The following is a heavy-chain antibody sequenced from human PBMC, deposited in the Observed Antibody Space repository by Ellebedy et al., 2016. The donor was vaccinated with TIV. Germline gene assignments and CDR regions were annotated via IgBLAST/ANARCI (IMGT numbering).Heavy chain of an antibody. V-gene: IGHV1-46*01. D-gene: IGHD2-21*02. Sequence: AASVKVSCKASGYTFTSDLIHWVRQAPGQGLEWMGTVNPFNGGTGYAQRFQGRVTMTRDTSASTVYMELSCLTSDDTAVFYCAKGPVGTANWGQGTLVTVSS. CDR3: AKGPVGTAN. J-gene: IGHJ4*02. CDR1: GYTFTSDL. CDR2: VNPFNGGT.